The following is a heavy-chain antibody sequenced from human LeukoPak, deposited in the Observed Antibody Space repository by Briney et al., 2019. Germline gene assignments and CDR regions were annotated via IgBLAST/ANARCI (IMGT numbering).Heavy chain of an antibody. CDR1: GFTFSTYA. J-gene: IGHJ4*02. CDR2: ISYDGSNK. Sequence: PGRSLRPSRAASGFTFSTYAMHWVRQGAGKGLEWVAVISYDGSNKYYADSVKGRFTISRDNSRNTLYLQMSSLSAEDTAVYYCARTTAPHYYGSGSYAVGYWGQGTLVTVPS. CDR3: ARTTAPHYYGSGSYAVGY. D-gene: IGHD3-10*01. V-gene: IGHV3-30-3*01.